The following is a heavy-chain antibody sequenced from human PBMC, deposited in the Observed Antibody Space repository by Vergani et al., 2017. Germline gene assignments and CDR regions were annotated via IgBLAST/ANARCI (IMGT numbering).Heavy chain of an antibody. CDR1: GGSFSGYY. J-gene: IGHJ4*02. D-gene: IGHD3-16*02. V-gene: IGHV4-34*01. Sequence: QVQLQQWGAGLLKPSETLSLTCAVYGGSFSGYYWSWIRQPPGKGLEWIGEINHSGSTNYNPSLKSRVTISVDTSKKQFSLNLSSVTAADTAGYYCARVRMITFGGVIVARGYFDYWGQGTLVTVSS. CDR2: INHSGST. CDR3: ARVRMITFGGVIVARGYFDY.